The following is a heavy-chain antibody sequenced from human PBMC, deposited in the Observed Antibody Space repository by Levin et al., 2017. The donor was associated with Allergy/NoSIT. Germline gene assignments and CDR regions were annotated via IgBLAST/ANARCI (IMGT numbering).Heavy chain of an antibody. CDR3: AKKNIRLSSTSWFDP. CDR1: GFTFTSYA. J-gene: IGHJ5*02. V-gene: IGHV3-23*01. CDR2: ISGSGGST. D-gene: IGHD2-2*01. Sequence: GGSLRLSCAASGFTFTSYAMSWVRQAPGKGLEWVSGISGSGGSTYYADSVKGRFTISRDNSKNTLYLQMNSLRAEDTAVYYCAKKNIRLSSTSWFDPWGQGTLVTVSS.